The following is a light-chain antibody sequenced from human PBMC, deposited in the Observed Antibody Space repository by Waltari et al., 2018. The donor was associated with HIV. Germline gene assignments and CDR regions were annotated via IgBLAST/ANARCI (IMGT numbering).Light chain of an antibody. Sequence: DTQMTQSPSTVSASIGDRVTITFRASQSISTWLAWYQLKPGKVPKLLIHAASSLESGVSTRFSGSGSGTEFTLTINSLQPDDSATYFCQQYKSTPWMFGQGTKVEIK. CDR1: QSISTW. V-gene: IGKV1-5*03. CDR2: AAS. J-gene: IGKJ1*01. CDR3: QQYKSTPWM.